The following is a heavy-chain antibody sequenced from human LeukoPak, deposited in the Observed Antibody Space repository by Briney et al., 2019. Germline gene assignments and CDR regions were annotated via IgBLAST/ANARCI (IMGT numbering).Heavy chain of an antibody. J-gene: IGHJ4*02. CDR1: GGSISSGSYY. CDR3: ARDGDYGDYEY. V-gene: IGHV4-61*02. CDR2: IHSSGST. D-gene: IGHD4-17*01. Sequence: TLSLTFAVTGGSISSGSYYWCWIRQPAGKGLEWIGRIHSSGSTNYNPSLKSRVSISADTSKNQFSLKLTSVTAADTAVYYCARDGDYGDYEYWGQGTLVTVSS.